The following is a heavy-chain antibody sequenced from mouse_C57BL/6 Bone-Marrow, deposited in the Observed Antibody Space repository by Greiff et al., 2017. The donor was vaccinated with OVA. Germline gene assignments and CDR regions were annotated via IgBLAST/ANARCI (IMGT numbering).Heavy chain of an antibody. Sequence: EVHLVESGGGLVQPKGSLKLSCAASGFSFNTYAMNWVRQAPGKGLEWVARIRSKSNNYATYYADSVKDRFTISRDDSESMLYLQMNNLKTEDTAMYYCVRHDYSNYDYYAMDYLGQGTSVTVSS. J-gene: IGHJ4*01. CDR1: GFSFNTYA. CDR3: VRHDYSNYDYYAMDY. CDR2: IRSKSNNYAT. D-gene: IGHD2-5*01. V-gene: IGHV10-1*01.